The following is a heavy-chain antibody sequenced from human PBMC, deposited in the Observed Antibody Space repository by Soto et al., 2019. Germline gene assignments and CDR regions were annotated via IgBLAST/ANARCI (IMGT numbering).Heavy chain of an antibody. J-gene: IGHJ4*02. CDR2: ISSTSSYI. V-gene: IGHV3-21*01. D-gene: IGHD3-22*01. Sequence: PGGSLRLSCAASGFIFSYYSMNWVRQAPGKGLEWVSSISSTSSYIYYADSLKGRFTISRDNAKNSLYLQMNSLRVEDAAVYYCARGYYDRSGYFFEYWGQGTLVTVSS. CDR3: ARGYYDRSGYFFEY. CDR1: GFIFSYYS.